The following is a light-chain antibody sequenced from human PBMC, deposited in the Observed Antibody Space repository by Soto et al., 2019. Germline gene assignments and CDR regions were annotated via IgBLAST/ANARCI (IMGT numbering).Light chain of an antibody. J-gene: IGKJ4*01. CDR3: QQYGRSPFALS. CDR2: GAS. Sequence: EIVLTQSPGTLSLSPGERATLSCRASQSVSSSYLAWYQQKPGQAPRLLIYGASSRATGIPDRFSGSGSGPDFTVTIRSVEPEHFAVYYCQQYGRSPFALSFGGGTKVEIK. V-gene: IGKV3-20*01. CDR1: QSVSSSY.